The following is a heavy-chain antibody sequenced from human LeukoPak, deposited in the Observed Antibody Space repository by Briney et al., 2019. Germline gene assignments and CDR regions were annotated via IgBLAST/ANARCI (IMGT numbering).Heavy chain of an antibody. D-gene: IGHD1-26*01. CDR2: IKSKTDGGTR. V-gene: IGHV3-15*01. CDR3: TAGQNGYSLIY. Sequence: GGSLRLSCAASGFTFSSAYMSWVRQAPGKGLEWVGRIKSKTDGGTRDYAAPVKGRFTISRDDSKDTLSLQMNSLETEDTAVYYCTAGQNGYSLIYWGQGTLVTVSS. J-gene: IGHJ4*02. CDR1: GFTFSSAY.